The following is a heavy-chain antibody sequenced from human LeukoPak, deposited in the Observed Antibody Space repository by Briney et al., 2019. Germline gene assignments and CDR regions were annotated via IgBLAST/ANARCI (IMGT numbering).Heavy chain of an antibody. Sequence: ASVKVSCKVSGYTLTELSMHWVRQAPGKGREWMGGFDPEDGETIYAQKFQGRVTMTEDTSTDTAYMELSSLRSEDTAVYYCTTVSYYYDSSGYYYWGQGTLVTVSS. CDR2: FDPEDGET. V-gene: IGHV1-24*01. CDR1: GYTLTELS. J-gene: IGHJ4*02. D-gene: IGHD3-22*01. CDR3: TTVSYYYDSSGYYY.